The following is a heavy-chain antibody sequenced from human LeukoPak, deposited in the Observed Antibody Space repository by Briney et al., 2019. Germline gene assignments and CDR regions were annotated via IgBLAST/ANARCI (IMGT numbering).Heavy chain of an antibody. CDR1: GCTFTDHY. J-gene: IGHJ4*02. CDR3: VREGEGPLSKDFDY. CDR2: IDPHSTFT. V-gene: IGHV1-2*02. Sequence: GASVKVSCKSSGCTFTDHYIHWVRQRPGQGLEGMGYIDPHSTFTSSPQEFQGRVTMTRDASMSPAYMELTRLTSDDTAVYYCVREGEGPLSKDFDYWGQGTLVTVSS. D-gene: IGHD2/OR15-2a*01.